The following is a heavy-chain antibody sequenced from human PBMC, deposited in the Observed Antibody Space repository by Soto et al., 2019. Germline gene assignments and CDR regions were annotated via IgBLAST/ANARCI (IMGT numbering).Heavy chain of an antibody. CDR1: GYSFTSYW. J-gene: IGHJ6*02. Sequence: PVESVKISCNGSGYSFTSYWIGWVRQIPWTGLEWMGIIYPGDSDTRYSPSFQGQVTISADKSISTADLQWSSRKASDTAMYYCASRGGDYNRYYYGMDVWSQGTTATVSS. CDR2: IYPGDSDT. D-gene: IGHD4-17*01. CDR3: ASRGGDYNRYYYGMDV. V-gene: IGHV5-51*01.